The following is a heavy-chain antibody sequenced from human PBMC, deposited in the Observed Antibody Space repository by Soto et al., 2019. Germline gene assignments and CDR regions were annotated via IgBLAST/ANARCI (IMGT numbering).Heavy chain of an antibody. D-gene: IGHD6-19*01. CDR2: IIPIFGTA. CDR3: ASIQQWLAGSWYFDL. CDR1: GGTFSSYA. Sequence: QVQLVQSGAEVKKPGSSVKVSCKASGGTFSSYAISWVRQAPGQGLEWMGGIIPIFGTANYAQKFQGRVKITADESTSTAYMELSSLRSEDTAVYYCASIQQWLAGSWYFDLWGRGTLVTVSS. V-gene: IGHV1-69*12. J-gene: IGHJ2*01.